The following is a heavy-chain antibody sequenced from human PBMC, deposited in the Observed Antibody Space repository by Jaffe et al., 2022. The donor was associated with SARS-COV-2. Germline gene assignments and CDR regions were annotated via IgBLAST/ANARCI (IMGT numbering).Heavy chain of an antibody. CDR2: INSDGSST. V-gene: IGHV3-74*01. CDR1: GFTFSSYW. Sequence: EVQLVESGGGLVQPGGSLRLSCAASGFTFSSYWMHWVRQAPGKGLVWVSRINSDGSSTSYADSVKGRFTISRDNAKNTLYLQMNSLRAEDTAVYYCARGWGDFRDYDFWSGYYSAVLDYWGQGTLVTVSS. CDR3: ARGWGDFRDYDFWSGYYSAVLDY. D-gene: IGHD3-3*01. J-gene: IGHJ4*02.